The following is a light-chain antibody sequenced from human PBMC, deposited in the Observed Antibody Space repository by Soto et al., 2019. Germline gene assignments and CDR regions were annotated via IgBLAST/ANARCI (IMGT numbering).Light chain of an antibody. Sequence: DFQMTQSPSSLSASVGDRVTITCRASQSFSTYLAWYQQKPGKAPKLLIYKASTLKSGVPSRFSGSGSGTEFTLTISSLQSDDFATYYCQQYNNYPWTFGQGTRLEI. V-gene: IGKV1-5*03. J-gene: IGKJ5*01. CDR3: QQYNNYPWT. CDR1: QSFSTY. CDR2: KAS.